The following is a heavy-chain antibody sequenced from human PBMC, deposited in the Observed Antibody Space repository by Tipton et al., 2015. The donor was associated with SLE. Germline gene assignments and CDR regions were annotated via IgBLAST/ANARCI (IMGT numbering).Heavy chain of an antibody. V-gene: IGHV4-39*07. CDR3: ARGGRAVTIPFNY. Sequence: TLSLTCTVSGGSISSSSYYWSWIRQPPGKGLEWIGEINHSGGTNYNPSLKSRVTISVDTSKNQFSLKLSSVTAADTAVYYCARGGRAVTIPFNYWGQGTLVTVSS. CDR2: INHSGGT. D-gene: IGHD2-21*01. J-gene: IGHJ4*02. CDR1: GGSISSSSYY.